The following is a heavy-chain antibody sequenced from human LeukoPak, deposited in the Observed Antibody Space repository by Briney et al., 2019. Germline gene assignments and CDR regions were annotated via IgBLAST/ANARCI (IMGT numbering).Heavy chain of an antibody. CDR1: GGSFSAYY. CDR3: ARGPTISETGYFDY. CDR2: VNHRGDT. J-gene: IGHJ4*03. D-gene: IGHD1-1*01. Sequence: SEPLSLTCAVYGGSFSAYYWSWIRQSTGKGLQWIAEVNHRGDTNYNPSVKGRVTISVDTSKTQFSLKVTSLTAADTAVYYCARGPTISETGYFDYWGQGTLVTVSS. V-gene: IGHV4-34*01.